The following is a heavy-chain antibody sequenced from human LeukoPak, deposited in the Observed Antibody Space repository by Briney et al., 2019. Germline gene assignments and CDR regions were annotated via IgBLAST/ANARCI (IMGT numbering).Heavy chain of an antibody. CDR3: ARVGDFGDYGGTD. CDR1: GGTFSSYA. V-gene: IGHV1-69*13. CDR2: IIPIFGTA. J-gene: IGHJ4*02. Sequence: ASVKVSCKASGGTFSSYAISWVRQAPGQGLEWMGGIIPIFGTANYAQKFQGRVTITADESTSTAYMELSSLRSEDTAVYYCARVGDFGDYGGTDWGQGTLVTVSS. D-gene: IGHD4-17*01.